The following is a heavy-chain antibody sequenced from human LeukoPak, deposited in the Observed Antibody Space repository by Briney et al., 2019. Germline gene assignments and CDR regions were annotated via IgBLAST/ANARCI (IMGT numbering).Heavy chain of an antibody. J-gene: IGHJ4*02. D-gene: IGHD2-2*01. Sequence: SVKVSCKASGGTFSSYAISWVRQAPGQGLEWMGRIIPIFGKANYAQKFQGRVTINTDESTSTAYMELSSLRSEDTAVYYCARGYCSSTSCKGWFDYWGQGTLVTVSS. V-gene: IGHV1-69*05. CDR3: ARGYCSSTSCKGWFDY. CDR1: GGTFSSYA. CDR2: IIPIFGKA.